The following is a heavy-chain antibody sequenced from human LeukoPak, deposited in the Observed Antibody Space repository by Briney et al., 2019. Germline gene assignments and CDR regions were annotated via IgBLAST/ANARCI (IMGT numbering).Heavy chain of an antibody. CDR2: INHSGST. Sequence: PSETLSLTCAVYGGSFSGYYWSWIRQPPGKGLEWIGEINHSGSTNYNPSLKSRVTISVDTSKNQFSLKLSSVTAADTAVYYCARYRYYYGSGSYFDYWGQGTLVTVYS. J-gene: IGHJ4*02. V-gene: IGHV4-34*01. D-gene: IGHD3-10*01. CDR3: ARYRYYYGSGSYFDY. CDR1: GGSFSGYY.